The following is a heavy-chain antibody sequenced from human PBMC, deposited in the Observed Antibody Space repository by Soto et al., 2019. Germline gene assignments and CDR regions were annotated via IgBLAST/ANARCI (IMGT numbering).Heavy chain of an antibody. CDR1: GGTFSSYA. Sequence: QVQLVQSGAEVKKPGSSVKVSCKASGGTFSSYAISWVRQAPGQGLEWMGGIIPISGTANYAQKSQGRVTITADESTRTAYMELSSLRSEDTAVYYCARSQGSSTSLELYYYYYYGMDVWGQGTTVTVSS. CDR3: ARSQGSSTSLELYYYYYYGMDV. J-gene: IGHJ6*02. V-gene: IGHV1-69*01. CDR2: IIPISGTA. D-gene: IGHD2-2*01.